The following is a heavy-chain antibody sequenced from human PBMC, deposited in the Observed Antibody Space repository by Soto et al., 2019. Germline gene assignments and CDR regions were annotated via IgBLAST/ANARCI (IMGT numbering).Heavy chain of an antibody. CDR3: ARVVASSSSWRIPRNYYFDY. CDR2: IYYSGST. CDR1: GGSISSGDYY. Sequence: PSETLSLTCTVSGGSISSGDYYWSWIRQPPGKGLEWIGYIYYSGSTYYNPSLKSRVTISVDTSKNQFSLKLSSVTAADTAVYYCARVVASSSSWRIPRNYYFDYWGQGTLVTGSS. V-gene: IGHV4-30-4*01. J-gene: IGHJ4*02. D-gene: IGHD6-6*01.